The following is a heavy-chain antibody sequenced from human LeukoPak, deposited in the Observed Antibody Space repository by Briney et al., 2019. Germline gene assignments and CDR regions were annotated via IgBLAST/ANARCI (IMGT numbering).Heavy chain of an antibody. Sequence: ASETLSLTCTVSGGSISPYYWSWIRQPPGKGQEWIGYIHYSGSTNYNPSLKNRVSMSVDTSKNQFSLKLNSVTAADTAVYYCARQXTHSSAIGMGYWGQETLVTVSS. J-gene: IGHJ4*02. CDR2: IHYSGST. CDR1: GGSISPYY. V-gene: IGHV4-59*01. D-gene: IGHD6-19*01. CDR3: ARQXTHSSAIGMGY.